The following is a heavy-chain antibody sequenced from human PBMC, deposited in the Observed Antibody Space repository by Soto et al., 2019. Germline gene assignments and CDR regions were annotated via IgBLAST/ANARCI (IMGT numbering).Heavy chain of an antibody. Sequence: QVQLQESGPGLVKPSQTLSLTCTVSGGSISSGDYYWSWIRQPPGKGLEWIGYIYYSGSTYYNPSLKSRVTRSVDTSKNQFSLKLSSVTAADTAVYYCATWTYYYDSSGRGYFDYWGQGTLVTVSS. CDR3: ATWTYYYDSSGRGYFDY. J-gene: IGHJ4*02. D-gene: IGHD3-22*01. CDR1: GGSISSGDYY. CDR2: IYYSGST. V-gene: IGHV4-30-4*01.